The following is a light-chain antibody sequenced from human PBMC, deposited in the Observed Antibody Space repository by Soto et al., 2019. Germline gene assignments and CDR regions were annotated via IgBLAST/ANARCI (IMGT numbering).Light chain of an antibody. CDR1: SSDVGSYHL. J-gene: IGLJ1*01. V-gene: IGLV2-23*01. CDR2: AGN. Sequence: QSALTQPASVSGSPGQSITISCTGASSDVGSYHLVSWYQQHPGKVPKLIIYAGNQRPSGVSNRFSGSKSGNTASLTISGLQAEDEADYYCCSHAGSSTFIFGTGTKLTVL. CDR3: CSHAGSSTFI.